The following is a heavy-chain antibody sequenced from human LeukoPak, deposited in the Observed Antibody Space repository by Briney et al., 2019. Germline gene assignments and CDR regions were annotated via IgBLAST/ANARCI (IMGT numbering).Heavy chain of an antibody. V-gene: IGHV1-2*02. Sequence: ASVKVSCKASGYTFTGYYMHWVRQAPGQGLEWMGWINPNSGGTNYAQKFQGRVTMTRNTSISTAYMELSGLRSEDTAVYYCARGPLGYYYDSSGYSDFDYWGQGTLVTVSS. CDR2: INPNSGGT. CDR3: ARGPLGYYYDSSGYSDFDY. J-gene: IGHJ4*02. CDR1: GYTFTGYY. D-gene: IGHD3-22*01.